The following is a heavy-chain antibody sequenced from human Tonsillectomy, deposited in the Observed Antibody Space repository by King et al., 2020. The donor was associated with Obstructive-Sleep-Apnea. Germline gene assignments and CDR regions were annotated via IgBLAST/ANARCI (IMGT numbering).Heavy chain of an antibody. Sequence: VQLVESGAEVKKPGESLKISCKASGYRFSSYWIAWVRQMPGKGLEWMGIVYPGDANTRYSPSFDGQVTIPADQSISTAYLEWSSLKASDTATYYCARLGGDTAMVMVPLDNWGQGTLVTVSS. CDR2: VYPGDANT. D-gene: IGHD5-18*01. CDR3: ARLGGDTAMVMVPLDN. J-gene: IGHJ4*02. CDR1: GYRFSSYW. V-gene: IGHV5-51*01.